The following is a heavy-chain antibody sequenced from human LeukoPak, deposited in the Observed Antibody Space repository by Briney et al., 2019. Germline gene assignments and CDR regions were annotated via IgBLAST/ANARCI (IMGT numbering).Heavy chain of an antibody. CDR1: GGSISSSSYY. CDR3: SRELLCSGGSCYFDY. Sequence: PSETLSLTCTVSGGSISSSSYYWGWIRQPPGKGLEWIGSIYYSGSTYYNPSLKSRVTISVDTSKNQFSLKLSSVTAADTAVYYLSRELLCSGGSCYFDYWGQGTLVTVSS. CDR2: IYYSGST. D-gene: IGHD2-15*01. J-gene: IGHJ4*02. V-gene: IGHV4-39*02.